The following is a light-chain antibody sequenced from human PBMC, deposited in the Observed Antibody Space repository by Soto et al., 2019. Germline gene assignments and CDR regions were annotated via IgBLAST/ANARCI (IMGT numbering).Light chain of an antibody. Sequence: EMVLRQSPGTLSLSPGERATLSCRASQSVSSSSLAWYQQKRGQAPRLLIHDASSRATGIPDRFSGSGSGTDFTLTISRLEPEDFAVYYCQQYGGSPRTFGQGTKVDIK. J-gene: IGKJ1*01. V-gene: IGKV3-20*01. CDR1: QSVSSSS. CDR2: DAS. CDR3: QQYGGSPRT.